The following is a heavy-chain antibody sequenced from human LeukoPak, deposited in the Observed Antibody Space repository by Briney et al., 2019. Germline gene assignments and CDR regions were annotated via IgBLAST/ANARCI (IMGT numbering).Heavy chain of an antibody. CDR2: IKSDGSWT. V-gene: IGHV3-74*01. J-gene: IGHJ4*02. D-gene: IGHD5-12*01. Sequence: GGSLRLSCAASGFSIRGYWMHWVRQAPGKGLMWVSRIKSDGSWTNYADSVRGRFTISRDNAKNTLFLQMVGLRAEDTAIYYCVRDGDAYDFDLWGQGILVTVSS. CDR1: GFSIRGYW. CDR3: VRDGDAYDFDL.